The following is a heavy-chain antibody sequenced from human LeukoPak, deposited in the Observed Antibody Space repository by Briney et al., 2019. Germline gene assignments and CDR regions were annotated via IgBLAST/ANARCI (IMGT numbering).Heavy chain of an antibody. CDR3: AKDGSSSWPGDFDY. CDR2: ISWNSGSI. V-gene: IGHV3-9*01. D-gene: IGHD6-13*01. J-gene: IGHJ4*02. CDR1: GFTFDDYA. Sequence: GGSLRLSCAASGFTFDDYAMHWVRQAPGKGLEWVSGISWNSGSIGYADSVKGRFTISRDNAKNSLYLQMNSLRAEGTALYYCAKDGSSSWPGDFDYWGQGTLVTVSS.